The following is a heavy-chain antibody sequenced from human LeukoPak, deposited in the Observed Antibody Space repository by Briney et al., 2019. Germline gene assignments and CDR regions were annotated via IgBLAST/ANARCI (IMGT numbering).Heavy chain of an antibody. CDR3: ARRFVS. J-gene: IGHJ4*02. V-gene: IGHV4-59*08. CDR2: FSYSGST. CDR1: GDSITSYN. Sequence: SETLCLTCTVSGDSITSYNWNWIRQPPGKGLEWIGYFSYSGSTNYNPSLKSRVTILVDTSKNQYSLKLTSVTAADTAVYYCARRFVSWGQGTLVTVSS.